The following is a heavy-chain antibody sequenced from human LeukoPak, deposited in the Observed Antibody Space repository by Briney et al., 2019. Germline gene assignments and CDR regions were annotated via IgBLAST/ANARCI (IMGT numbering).Heavy chain of an antibody. V-gene: IGHV1-2*02. CDR3: ARALITDYGDYAGFDY. CDR1: GYTFTGYY. Sequence: ASVKVSCKASGYTFTGYYMHWVRQAPGQGLEWMGWINPNSGGTNYAQKFQGRVTMTRDTSISTAYMELSRLRSDDTAVYYCARALITDYGDYAGFDYWGQGTLVTVSS. CDR2: INPNSGGT. J-gene: IGHJ4*02. D-gene: IGHD4-17*01.